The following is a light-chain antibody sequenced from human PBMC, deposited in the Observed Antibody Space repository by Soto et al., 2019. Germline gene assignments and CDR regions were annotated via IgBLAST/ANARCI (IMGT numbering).Light chain of an antibody. J-gene: IGLJ2*01. Sequence: QAVVTQPPSASGTPGQRVTISCYGSSSNIGTKYVYWYQQVPGMAPKLLISRNVQRPSGVPDRFSGSKSGTSASLAISGLRSEDEGVYYCATWDGSLRGVVFGGGTKVTVL. CDR2: RNV. CDR1: SSNIGTKY. V-gene: IGLV1-47*01. CDR3: ATWDGSLRGVV.